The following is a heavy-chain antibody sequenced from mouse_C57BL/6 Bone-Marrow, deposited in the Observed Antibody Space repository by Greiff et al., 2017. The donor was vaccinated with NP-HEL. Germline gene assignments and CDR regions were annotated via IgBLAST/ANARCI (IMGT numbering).Heavy chain of an antibody. CDR3: ARGDGYYVWAMDY. D-gene: IGHD2-3*01. J-gene: IGHJ4*01. CDR2: ISYSGST. CDR1: GYSITSDY. Sequence: DVKLQESGPGLAKPSQTLSLTCSVTGYSITSDYWNWIRKFPGNKLEYMGYISYSGSTYYNPSLKSRISITRDTSKNQYYLQLNSVTTEDTATYYCARGDGYYVWAMDYWGQGTSVTVSS. V-gene: IGHV3-8*01.